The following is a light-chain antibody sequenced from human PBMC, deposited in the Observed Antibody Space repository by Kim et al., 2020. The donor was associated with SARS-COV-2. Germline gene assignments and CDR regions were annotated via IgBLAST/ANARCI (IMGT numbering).Light chain of an antibody. V-gene: IGKV1-39*01. CDR3: QQTYSASRT. CDR2: TAS. Sequence: ASVGDRVTITCRASQDISRYLNWYQQKPGKAPKHLIYTASSLQSGVPSRFTGSRSETDFTLTISSLQPEDFATYYCQQTYSASRTFGQGTKVDIK. J-gene: IGKJ1*01. CDR1: QDISRY.